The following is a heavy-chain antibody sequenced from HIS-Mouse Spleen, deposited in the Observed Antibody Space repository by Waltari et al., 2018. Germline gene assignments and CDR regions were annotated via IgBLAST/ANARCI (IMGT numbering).Heavy chain of an antibody. V-gene: IGHV4-34*01. D-gene: IGHD4-4*01. J-gene: IGHJ4*02. CDR3: ARREITTIDY. CDR1: GGSFSGYY. CDR2: INHSGST. Sequence: QVQLQQWGAGLLKPSETLSLTCAVYGGSFSGYYWSWIRQPPGKGLGWIGEINHSGSTNYNPSLKSRVTISVDTSKNQFSLKLSSVTAADTAVYYCARREITTIDYWGQGTLVTVSS.